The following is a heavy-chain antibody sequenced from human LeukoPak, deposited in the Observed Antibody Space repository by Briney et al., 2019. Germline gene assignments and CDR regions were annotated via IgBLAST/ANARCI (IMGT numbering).Heavy chain of an antibody. J-gene: IGHJ5*02. Sequence: SVKVSCKASGFTFTSSAMQWVRQARGQRLEWIGWIVVGSGNTNYAQKFQERVTITRGMSTSTAYMELSSLRSEDTAVYYCAAAPDCTNGVCSPRWFDPWGQGTLVTVSS. CDR1: GFTFTSSA. CDR2: IVVGSGNT. D-gene: IGHD2-8*01. CDR3: AAAPDCTNGVCSPRWFDP. V-gene: IGHV1-58*02.